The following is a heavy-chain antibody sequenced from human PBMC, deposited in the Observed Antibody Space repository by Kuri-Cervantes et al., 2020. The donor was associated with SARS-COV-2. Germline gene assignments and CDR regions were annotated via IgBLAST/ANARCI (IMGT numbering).Heavy chain of an antibody. Sequence: ASVKVSCKVSGYTLTELSMHWVRQAPGKGLEWMGGFDPEDGETIYAQKFQGRVTMTEDTSTDTAYMELSSLRAEDTAVYYCARASRVRPESYDDFWRGYHTDYYYYYMDVWGKGTTVTVSS. D-gene: IGHD3-3*01. CDR1: GYTLTELS. CDR2: FDPEDGET. CDR3: ARASRVRPESYDDFWRGYHTDYYYYYMDV. J-gene: IGHJ6*03. V-gene: IGHV1-24*01.